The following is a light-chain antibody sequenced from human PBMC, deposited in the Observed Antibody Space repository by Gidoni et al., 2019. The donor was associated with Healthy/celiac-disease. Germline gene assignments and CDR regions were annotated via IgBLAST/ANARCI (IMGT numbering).Light chain of an antibody. J-gene: IGLJ1*01. CDR2: GNS. CDR1: SSNIGAGYD. CDR3: QSYDSSLSGYV. V-gene: IGLV1-40*01. Sequence: SVLTQPPSVSGAPVQMVTISCTGSSSNIGAGYDVHWYQQLPGTAPKLLIYGNSNRPSGVPDRFSGSKSGTSASLAITGLQAEDEADYYCQSYDSSLSGYVFGTGTKVTVL.